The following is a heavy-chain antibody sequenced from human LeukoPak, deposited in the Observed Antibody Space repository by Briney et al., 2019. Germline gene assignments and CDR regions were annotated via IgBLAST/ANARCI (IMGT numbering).Heavy chain of an antibody. CDR2: IKQDGSQK. V-gene: IGHV3-7*03. D-gene: IGHD2-2*02. CDR1: GFTFTNHW. J-gene: IGHJ4*02. CDR3: ARSRFLGYCRSPSCYISSDS. Sequence: QSGGSLRLSCAASGFTFTNHWMNWVRQAPGKGPEWVANIKQDGSQKNYVDSVKGRFAISRDNAKSSLYLQMNSLRGEDTAVYYCARSRFLGYCRSPSCYISSDSWGQGTLVIVSS.